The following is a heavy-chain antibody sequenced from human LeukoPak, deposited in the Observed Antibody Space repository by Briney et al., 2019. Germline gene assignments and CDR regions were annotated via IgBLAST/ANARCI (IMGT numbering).Heavy chain of an antibody. J-gene: IGHJ4*02. V-gene: IGHV4-31*02. CDR2: IYYSGST. CDR3: ARDHVDTAMEEAHYFDY. D-gene: IGHD5-18*01. CDR1: GFTFSSYR. Sequence: LRLSCAASGFTFSSYRMTWIRQHPGKGLEWIGYIYYSGSTYYNPSLKSRVTISVDTSKNQFSLKLSSVTAADTAVYYCARDHVDTAMEEAHYFDYWGQGTLVTVSS.